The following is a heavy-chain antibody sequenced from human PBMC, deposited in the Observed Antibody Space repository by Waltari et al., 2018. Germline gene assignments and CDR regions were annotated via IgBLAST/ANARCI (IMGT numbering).Heavy chain of an antibody. Sequence: EVHLAESGGGVVQPGGSLSLSCTGSGFRFGDYWMYWVRQAPGKGLEWVSRINVDGGYISYGDSVKGRFTISRDNAKNTVFLQLNSLRADDTAVYFCARKAGSGYPYGPFYYDNWGQGTLVTVSS. CDR1: GFRFGDYW. D-gene: IGHD5-12*01. CDR3: ARKAGSGYPYGPFYYDN. CDR2: INVDGGYI. V-gene: IGHV3-74*01. J-gene: IGHJ4*02.